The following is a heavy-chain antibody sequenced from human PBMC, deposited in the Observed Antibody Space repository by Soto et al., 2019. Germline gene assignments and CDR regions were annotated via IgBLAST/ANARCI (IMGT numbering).Heavy chain of an antibody. CDR3: ARETHYYEMRDYFDY. CDR1: GFTFSSYA. J-gene: IGHJ4*02. D-gene: IGHD3-22*01. CDR2: ISYDGSNK. Sequence: QVQLVESGGGVVQPGRSLRLSCAASGFTFSSYAMHWVRQAPGKGLEWVAVISYDGSNKYYADSVKGRFTISRDNSENTRYLQMSSLRAEDTAVYYCARETHYYEMRDYFDYWGQGTLVTVSS. V-gene: IGHV3-30-3*01.